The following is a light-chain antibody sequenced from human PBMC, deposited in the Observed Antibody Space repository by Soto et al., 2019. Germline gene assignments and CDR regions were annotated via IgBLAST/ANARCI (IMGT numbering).Light chain of an antibody. CDR2: DAS. V-gene: IGKV1-33*01. J-gene: IGKJ2*01. CDR3: QHYHNLPRT. CDR1: QDIGRS. Sequence: DVQMTQSPSSLSASVGDRVTISCQASQDIGRSLNWFQQRPGKAPKLLIYDASNFETGVPPRFSGSGSGTDFTFTISSLQPEDMATYYCQHYHNLPRTFGQGTKVDLK.